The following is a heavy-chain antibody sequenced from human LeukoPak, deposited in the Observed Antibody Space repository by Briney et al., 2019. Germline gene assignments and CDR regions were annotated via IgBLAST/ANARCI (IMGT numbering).Heavy chain of an antibody. Sequence: GGSLRLSCAASGFIFSNYGMNWVRQAPGKGLEWVAAISASGSATSYADSVRGRFTISRDNSKNTLYLQMNSLRAEDTAVYYCARKYYWGQGTLVTVSS. CDR2: ISASGSAT. J-gene: IGHJ4*02. CDR3: ARKYY. CDR1: GFIFSNYG. V-gene: IGHV3-23*01.